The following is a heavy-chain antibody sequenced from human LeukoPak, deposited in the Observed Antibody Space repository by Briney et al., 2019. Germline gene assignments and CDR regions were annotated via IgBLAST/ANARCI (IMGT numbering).Heavy chain of an antibody. CDR3: ARDNNYYDSGGYYHDY. CDR2: INSDGSST. D-gene: IGHD3-22*01. V-gene: IGHV3-74*01. Sequence: PGGSLRLSCAASGFTFSRYWMHWVRQAPGKGLLWVSRINSDGSSTTYADSVKGRFTISRDNAKNTLYLQMNSLRAEDTAVYYCARDNNYYDSGGYYHDYWGQGTLVTVSS. CDR1: GFTFSRYW. J-gene: IGHJ4*02.